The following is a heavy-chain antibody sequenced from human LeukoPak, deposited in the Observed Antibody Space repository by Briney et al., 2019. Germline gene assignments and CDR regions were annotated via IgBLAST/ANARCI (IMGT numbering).Heavy chain of an antibody. CDR1: GGSFSGYY. Sequence: SETLSLTXAXYGGSFSGYYWSWIRQPPGKGLEWIGEINHSGSTNYNPSLKSRVTISVDTSKNQFSLKLSSVTAADTAVYYCARGRAIDYWGQGTLVTVSS. J-gene: IGHJ4*02. CDR3: ARGRAIDY. CDR2: INHSGST. V-gene: IGHV4-34*01.